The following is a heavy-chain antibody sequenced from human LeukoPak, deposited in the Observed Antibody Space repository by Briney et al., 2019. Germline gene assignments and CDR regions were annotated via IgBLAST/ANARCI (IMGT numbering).Heavy chain of an antibody. CDR1: GFTFNSYN. CDR3: ARTYYDILTGYNPYFDY. V-gene: IGHV3-21*01. J-gene: IGHJ4*02. CDR2: ITSSSTYM. Sequence: PGGSLRLSCAASGFTFNSYNMNWVRQAPGKGLEWVSSITSSSTYMYYADSVKGRFTISRDNAKNSLYLQMISLRAEDTAVYYCARTYYDILTGYNPYFDYWGQGTLVTVSS. D-gene: IGHD3-9*01.